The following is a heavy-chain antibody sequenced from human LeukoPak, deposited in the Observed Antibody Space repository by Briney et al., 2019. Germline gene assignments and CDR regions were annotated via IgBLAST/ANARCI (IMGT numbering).Heavy chain of an antibody. J-gene: IGHJ4*02. V-gene: IGHV1-46*01. CDR3: ARDYYDSSGYPGYYFDY. D-gene: IGHD3-22*01. CDR1: GYTFTSYY. CDR2: INPSGGST. Sequence: GASVKVSCKASGYTFTSYYMHWVRQAPGQGLEWMGIINPSGGSTSYAQKFQGSVTMTRDTSTSTVYMELSSLRSEDTAVYYCARDYYDSSGYPGYYFDYWGQGTLVTVSS.